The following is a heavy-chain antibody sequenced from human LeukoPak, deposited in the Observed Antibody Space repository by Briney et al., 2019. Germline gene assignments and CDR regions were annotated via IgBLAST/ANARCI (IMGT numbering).Heavy chain of an antibody. J-gene: IGHJ4*02. D-gene: IGHD4-17*01. V-gene: IGHV3-23*01. CDR1: GFTFSSYA. CDR2: ISGSGGST. CDR3: AKVHADYPYY. Sequence: PGGSLRLSCAASGFTFSSYAMSWVRQAPGKGLELVSAISGSGGSTYYADSVKGRFTISRDNSKNTLYLQVNSLRAEDTAVYYCAKVHADYPYYWGQGTLVTVSS.